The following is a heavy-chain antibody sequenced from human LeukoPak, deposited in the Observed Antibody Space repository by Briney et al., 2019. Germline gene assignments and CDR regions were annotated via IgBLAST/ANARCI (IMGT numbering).Heavy chain of an antibody. CDR3: VSQLTSDRIAAAGAPSYGMDV. CDR1: GGSFSGYY. V-gene: IGHV4-34*01. CDR2: INHSGST. D-gene: IGHD6-13*01. J-gene: IGHJ6*02. Sequence: SETLSLTCAVYGGSFSGYYWSWIRQPPGKGLEWIREINHSGSTNYNPSLKSRVTISVDTSKNQFSLKLSSVTAADTAVYYCVSQLTSDRIAAAGAPSYGMDVWGQGTTVTVSS.